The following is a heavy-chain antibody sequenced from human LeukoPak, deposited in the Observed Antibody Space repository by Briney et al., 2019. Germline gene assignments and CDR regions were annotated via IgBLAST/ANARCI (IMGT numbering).Heavy chain of an antibody. CDR2: ISSDGSNK. Sequence: GGPLRLSCAASGFTVSSNYMSWVRQAPGKGLEWVAVISSDGSNKFYADFVKGRFTISRDGSKNTLYLQMNSLRPDDTAVYFCAKPQVTANWYYFHYWGQGTLVTVSS. CDR1: GFTVSSNY. D-gene: IGHD2-21*02. CDR3: AKPQVTANWYYFHY. V-gene: IGHV3-30*18. J-gene: IGHJ4*02.